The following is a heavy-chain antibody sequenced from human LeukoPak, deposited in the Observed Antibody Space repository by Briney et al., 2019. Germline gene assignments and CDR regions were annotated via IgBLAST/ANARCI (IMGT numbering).Heavy chain of an antibody. CDR3: ARRPDYGGTPTFDY. CDR2: IYSDGST. V-gene: IGHV3-66*01. Sequence: HPGGSLRLSCAASGLTVSSTYMSWVRQAPGKGLEWVSVIYSDGSTYYADSVKGRFTISRDNSKNTVYLQMNSLRAEDTAVYFCARRPDYGGTPTFDYWGQRTLVTVSS. D-gene: IGHD4-23*01. J-gene: IGHJ4*02. CDR1: GLTVSSTY.